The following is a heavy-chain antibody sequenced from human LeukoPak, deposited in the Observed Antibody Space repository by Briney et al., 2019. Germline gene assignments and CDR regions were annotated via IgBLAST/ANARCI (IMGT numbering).Heavy chain of an antibody. CDR2: MNPNSGNT. J-gene: IGHJ4*02. CDR1: GYTFTSYD. D-gene: IGHD3-16*01. CDR3: ARGGLHVSSPGGTS. V-gene: IGHV1-8*01. Sequence: ASVKVYCKASGYTFTSYDINWVRQATGQGLEWMGWMNPNSGNTGYAQKFRGRVTMTRNTSISTAYMELSSLRSEDTAVYYCARGGLHVSSPGGTSWGQGTLVTVSS.